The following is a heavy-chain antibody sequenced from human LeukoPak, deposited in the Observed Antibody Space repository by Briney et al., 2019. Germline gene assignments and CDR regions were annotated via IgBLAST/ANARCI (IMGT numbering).Heavy chain of an antibody. Sequence: GGSLRLPCAASGFTFSSYAMSRVRQAPGKGLEWVSAISGSGGSTYYADSVKGRFTISRDNSKNTLYLQMNSLRAQDTAVYYCAKDSLLWFGESPFDPWGRGTLVTVSS. CDR3: AKDSLLWFGESPFDP. J-gene: IGHJ5*02. CDR1: GFTFSSYA. CDR2: ISGSGGST. D-gene: IGHD3-10*01. V-gene: IGHV3-23*01.